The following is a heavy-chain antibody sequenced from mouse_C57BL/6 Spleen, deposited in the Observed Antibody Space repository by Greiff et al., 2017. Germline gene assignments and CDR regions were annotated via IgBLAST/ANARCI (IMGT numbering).Heavy chain of an antibody. V-gene: IGHV1-82*01. CDR1: GYAFSSSW. Sequence: VQLQQSGPELVKPGASVKISCKASGYAFSSSWMNWVKQRPGKGLEWIGRIYPGDGDTNYNGKFKGKATLTADKSSSTAYMQLSSLTSEDSAVYFCARSPYYYGSSYEAMDYWGQGTSVTVSS. CDR3: ARSPYYYGSSYEAMDY. D-gene: IGHD1-1*01. CDR2: IYPGDGDT. J-gene: IGHJ4*01.